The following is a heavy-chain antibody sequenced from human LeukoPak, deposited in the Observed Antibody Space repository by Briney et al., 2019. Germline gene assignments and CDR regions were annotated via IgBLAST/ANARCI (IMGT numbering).Heavy chain of an antibody. V-gene: IGHV3-21*04. CDR2: ISSSSSYI. CDR3: ARDMANPYDFWSGPPI. J-gene: IGHJ3*02. Sequence: GGSLRLSCAASGFTFSSYSMNWVRQAPGKGLEWVSSISSSSSYIYYADSVKGRFTISRDNAKNSLYLQMNSLRAEDTAVYYCARDMANPYDFWSGPPIWGQGTIITVSS. D-gene: IGHD3-3*01. CDR1: GFTFSSYS.